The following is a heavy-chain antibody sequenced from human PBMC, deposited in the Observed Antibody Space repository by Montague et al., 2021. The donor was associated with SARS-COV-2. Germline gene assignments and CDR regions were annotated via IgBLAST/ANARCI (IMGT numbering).Heavy chain of an antibody. CDR2: IYYNTGNT. J-gene: IGHJ4*02. Sequence: SLSLTCSVSGGPISDYYWNWIRQPPGKGLEWIGYIYYNTGNTNYNPSLQSRVTISLDTSKNQFSLNLRSVTAADTALYFCARGTGYDYYFDCWGLGTLVTVSS. CDR1: GGPISDYY. V-gene: IGHV4-59*01. CDR3: ARGTGYDYYFDC. D-gene: IGHD5-12*01.